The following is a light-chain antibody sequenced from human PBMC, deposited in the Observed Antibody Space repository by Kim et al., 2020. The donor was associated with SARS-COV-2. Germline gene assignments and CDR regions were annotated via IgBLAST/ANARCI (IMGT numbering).Light chain of an antibody. V-gene: IGLV2-11*01. CDR2: DVS. J-gene: IGLJ3*02. Sequence: QSALTQPRSVSGSPEQSVTISCTGTSSDVGDYDYVSWYQHHPGKAPKLMIYDVSERPSGVPDRFSASKSGNTASLTISGLQAEDEAEYYCCSYAGSYIFVFGGGTKLTVL. CDR1: SSDVGDYDY. CDR3: CSYAGSYIFV.